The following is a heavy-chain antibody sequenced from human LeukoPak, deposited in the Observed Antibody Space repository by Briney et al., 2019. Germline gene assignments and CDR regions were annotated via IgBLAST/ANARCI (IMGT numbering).Heavy chain of an antibody. D-gene: IGHD3-10*01. V-gene: IGHV1-24*01. CDR1: GYTLTELS. J-gene: IGHJ5*02. CDR2: FDPEDGET. Sequence: ASVKVSCKVSGYTLTELSMHWVRQAPGKGLEWMGGFDPEDGETIYAQKFQGRVTMTRDTSISTAYMELSRLRSDDTAVYYCARGYGSGSSNWFDPWGQGTLVTVSS. CDR3: ARGYGSGSSNWFDP.